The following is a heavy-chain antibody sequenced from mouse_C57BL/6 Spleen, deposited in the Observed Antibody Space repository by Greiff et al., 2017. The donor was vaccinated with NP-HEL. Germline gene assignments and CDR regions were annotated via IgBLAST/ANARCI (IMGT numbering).Heavy chain of an antibody. V-gene: IGHV1-15*01. CDR3: TRSDYYGSSSWYFDV. D-gene: IGHD1-1*01. CDR1: GYTFTDYE. Sequence: QVHVKQSGAELVRPGASVTLSCKASGYTFTDYEMHWVKQTPVHGLEWIGAIDPETGGTAYNEKFKGKAILTADKSSSTAYMELRSLTSEDSAVYYCTRSDYYGSSSWYFDVWGTGTTVTVSS. J-gene: IGHJ1*03. CDR2: IDPETGGT.